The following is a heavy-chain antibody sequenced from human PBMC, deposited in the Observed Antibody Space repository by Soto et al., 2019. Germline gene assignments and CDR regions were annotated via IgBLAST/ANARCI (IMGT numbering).Heavy chain of an antibody. Sequence: QVQLQESGPGLVKPSDTLSLTCTVSGGSISSYYWSWIRQPPGKGLEWIGYIYYSGSTNYNPSLKSRVTISVDTSKNQFSLKLSSVTAADTAVYYCARLLFGAANWFDPWGQGTLVTVSS. CDR1: GGSISSYY. J-gene: IGHJ5*02. V-gene: IGHV4-59*01. CDR2: IYYSGST. D-gene: IGHD3-10*01. CDR3: ARLLFGAANWFDP.